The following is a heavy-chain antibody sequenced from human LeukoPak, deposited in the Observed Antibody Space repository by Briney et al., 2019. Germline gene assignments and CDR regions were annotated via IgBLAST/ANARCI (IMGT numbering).Heavy chain of an antibody. D-gene: IGHD3-10*01. CDR3: ARQDYYGSGSYYTPPLGY. V-gene: IGHV3-23*01. CDR1: GFTFSSYA. J-gene: IGHJ4*02. CDR2: ISGSGSST. Sequence: GGSLRLSCAASGFTFSSYAMNWVRQAPGKGLEWVSVISGSGSSTYYADSVKGRFTISRDNSKNTLYLQMNSLRAEDTAVYYCARQDYYGSGSYYTPPLGYWGQGTLVTVSS.